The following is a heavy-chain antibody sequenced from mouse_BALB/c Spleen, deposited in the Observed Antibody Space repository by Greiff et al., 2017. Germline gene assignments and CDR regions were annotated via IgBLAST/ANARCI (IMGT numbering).Heavy chain of an antibody. CDR2: ISSGGST. V-gene: IGHV5-6-5*01. J-gene: IGHJ3*01. D-gene: IGHD1-1*01. CDR1: GFTFSSYA. Sequence: EVKLMESGGGLVKPGGSLKLSCAASGFTFSSYAMSWVRQTPEKRLEWVASISSGGSTYYPDSVKGRFTISRDNARNILYLQMSSLRSEDTAMYYCARGDYGSSLFAYWGQGTLVTVSA. CDR3: ARGDYGSSLFAY.